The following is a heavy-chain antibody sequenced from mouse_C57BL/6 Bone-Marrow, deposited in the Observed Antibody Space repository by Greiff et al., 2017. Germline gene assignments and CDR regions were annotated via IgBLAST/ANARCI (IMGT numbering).Heavy chain of an antibody. J-gene: IGHJ4*01. CDR2: ITRGSSTI. V-gene: IGHV5-17*01. CDR3: ASYRLLRLYAMDY. CDR1: GFTFSDYG. Sequence: VQLVESGGGLVKPGGSLKLSCAASGFTFSDYGMHWVRQAPEKGLEWVAYITRGSSTIYYADTVKGPVTISRDNATNTLFLQMTSLRSEDTAMYYGASYRLLRLYAMDYWGQGTSVTVSA. D-gene: IGHD1-1*01.